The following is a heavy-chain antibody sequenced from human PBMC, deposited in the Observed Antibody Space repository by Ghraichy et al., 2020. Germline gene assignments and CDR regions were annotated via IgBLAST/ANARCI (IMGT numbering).Heavy chain of an antibody. CDR2: IKRKSDGETT. Sequence: ESLNISCAVSGITFSDTWMSWVRQTPGKGLEWVGRIKRKSDGETTSYAAPVKGRFSIARDDSKSTLYLQMDSLKTEDTGVYYCTSDTEASSSYAHDYWGQGTLVTVSS. CDR1: GITFSDTW. CDR3: TSDTEASSSYAHDY. V-gene: IGHV3-15*06. J-gene: IGHJ4*02. D-gene: IGHD3-16*01.